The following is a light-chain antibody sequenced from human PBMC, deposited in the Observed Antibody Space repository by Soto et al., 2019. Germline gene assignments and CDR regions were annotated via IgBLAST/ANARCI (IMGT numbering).Light chain of an antibody. J-gene: IGLJ1*01. Sequence: QSALTQPASVSGSPGRSITISCTGTSSDVGAYNYVSWYQQHPGKAPKVVIYEVSNRPSGVSDRFSGSKSGNTASLTISGLHAEDEGAYYCSSYTSSSPPSYVFGTGTKLTVL. V-gene: IGLV2-14*01. CDR2: EVS. CDR3: SSYTSSSPPSYV. CDR1: SSDVGAYNY.